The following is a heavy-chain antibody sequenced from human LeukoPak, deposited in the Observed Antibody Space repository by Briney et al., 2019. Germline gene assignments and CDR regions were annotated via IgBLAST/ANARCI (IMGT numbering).Heavy chain of an antibody. J-gene: IGHJ6*03. Sequence: GASVKVSCKASGGTFSSYAISWVRQAPGQGLEWMGGIIPIFGTANYAQKFQGRVTITADESTSTAYMELSSLRSEDTAVYYCARGPNIVVVPAAMGDYYYMDVWGKGTTVTVSS. CDR3: ARGPNIVVVPAAMGDYYYMDV. D-gene: IGHD2-2*01. CDR1: GGTFSSYA. V-gene: IGHV1-69*13. CDR2: IIPIFGTA.